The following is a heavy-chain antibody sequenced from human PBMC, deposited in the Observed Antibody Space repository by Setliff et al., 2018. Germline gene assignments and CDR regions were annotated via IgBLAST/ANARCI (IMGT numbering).Heavy chain of an antibody. Sequence: ASETLSLTCTVSGGSISSAPYSWSWIRQPAGKGPEWIGHIYTSWSSNYHPSLKIRVTMSIDTSKNQFSLNLSPVTAADTAVYYCARVTGFLYIDVWGKGTTVTVS. D-gene: IGHD3-3*01. CDR1: GGSISSAPYS. CDR2: IYTSWSS. J-gene: IGHJ6*03. CDR3: ARVTGFLYIDV. V-gene: IGHV4-61*09.